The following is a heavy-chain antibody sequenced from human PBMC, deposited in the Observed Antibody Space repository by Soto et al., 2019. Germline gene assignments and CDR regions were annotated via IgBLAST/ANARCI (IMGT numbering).Heavy chain of an antibody. D-gene: IGHD3-10*01. CDR1: GASISSYY. V-gene: IGHV4-59*08. CDR3: ARQGFGALHGLVDV. CDR2: VHHSWGS. J-gene: IGHJ6*02. Sequence: QVQLQESAPGRLKPPRPRSLPCPSSGASISSYYWSGIRRPPGRGMEWIGYVHHSWGSTYNPSLQSRVAISLDPSKSQFSLKLTSVTATDTAVYYCARQGFGALHGLVDVWGQGTTVTVSS.